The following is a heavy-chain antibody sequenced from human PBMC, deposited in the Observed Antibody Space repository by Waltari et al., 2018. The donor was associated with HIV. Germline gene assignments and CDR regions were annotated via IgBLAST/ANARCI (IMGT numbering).Heavy chain of an antibody. J-gene: IGHJ4*02. D-gene: IGHD3-16*02. Sequence: VRLSESGGDLVKPGESLRLSCAGSGFTFANYALTWVRQAPGKGPEWVSSISGNGGATHYADSVKGRFSISRDNSKNILFLQMNSLRVEDTAVYSCAKDLSPVWGSYRFAPFDCWGEGTLVTVSS. V-gene: IGHV3-23*01. CDR1: GFTFANYA. CDR2: ISGNGGAT. CDR3: AKDLSPVWGSYRFAPFDC.